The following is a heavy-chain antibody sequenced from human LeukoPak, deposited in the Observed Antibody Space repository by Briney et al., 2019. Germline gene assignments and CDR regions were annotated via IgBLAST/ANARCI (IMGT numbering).Heavy chain of an antibody. J-gene: IGHJ5*02. V-gene: IGHV1-69*13. Sequence: ASVKVSCKASGGTFSSYAISWVRQAPGQGLEWMGGIIPIFGTANYAQKFQGRVTITADESMGTAYMELSSLRSEDTAVYYCARVHYYGSGSYYNWFDPWGQGTPVTVSS. D-gene: IGHD3-10*01. CDR1: GGTFSSYA. CDR3: ARVHYYGSGSYYNWFDP. CDR2: IIPIFGTA.